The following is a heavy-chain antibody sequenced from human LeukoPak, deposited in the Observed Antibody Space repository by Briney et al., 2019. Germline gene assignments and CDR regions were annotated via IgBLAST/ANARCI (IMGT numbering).Heavy chain of an antibody. Sequence: GESLKISCKGSGYSFTSYWIGWVRQMPGKGLEWMGIIYPGDSDTRYSPSFQGQVTISADKSISTAYLQWSSLKASDTAMYYCARNPRYGSGSYYLDYWGQEALVTVSS. CDR1: GYSFTSYW. CDR3: ARNPRYGSGSYYLDY. J-gene: IGHJ4*02. D-gene: IGHD3-10*01. CDR2: IYPGDSDT. V-gene: IGHV5-51*01.